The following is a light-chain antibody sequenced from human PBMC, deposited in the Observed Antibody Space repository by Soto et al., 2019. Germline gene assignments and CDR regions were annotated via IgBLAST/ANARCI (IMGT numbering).Light chain of an antibody. J-gene: IGKJ5*01. CDR2: AAS. CDR1: QSVSSYY. V-gene: IGKV3-20*01. CDR3: QQYVTSAIT. Sequence: EIVLTQSPGTLSLSPGERATLSCRASQSVSSYYLAWYQQKPGQAPRLLIYAASSRATGIPDRFSGGGSGTDFTLTISRLEPEDFALYYCQQYVTSAITFGQGTRLEIK.